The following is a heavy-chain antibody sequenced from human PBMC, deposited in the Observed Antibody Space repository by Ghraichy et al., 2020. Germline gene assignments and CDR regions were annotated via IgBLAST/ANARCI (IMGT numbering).Heavy chain of an antibody. CDR1: GFTFTSYA. D-gene: IGHD4-11*01. CDR2: ISGSDGST. J-gene: IGHJ4*02. CDR3: AKMRSATVTSRANY. Sequence: GGSLRLSCAASGFTFTSYAMSWVRQAPGKGLEWVSVISGSDGSTYYADSVEGRFTISRDNSRNTLDLQMNSLRAEDTAVYYCAKMRSATVTSRANYWGQGTLVTVSS. V-gene: IGHV3-23*01.